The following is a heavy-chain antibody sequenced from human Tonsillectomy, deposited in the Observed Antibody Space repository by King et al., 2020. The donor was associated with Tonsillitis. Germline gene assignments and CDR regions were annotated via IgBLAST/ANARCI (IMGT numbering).Heavy chain of an antibody. CDR3: ANGQYQCVYPFDY. CDR1: GLTFSRYG. J-gene: IGHJ4*02. V-gene: IGHV3-30*18. Sequence: VQLVESGGGVVQPGRTLRLSCAASGLTFSRYGMHWVRQAPGKGLEWVAFISYDGTNKNSADSVKGRFTISRDNSKNTLYLQMNSLRAEDTAVYYCANGQYQCVYPFDYWGQGTLVTVSS. D-gene: IGHD5/OR15-5a*01. CDR2: ISYDGTNK.